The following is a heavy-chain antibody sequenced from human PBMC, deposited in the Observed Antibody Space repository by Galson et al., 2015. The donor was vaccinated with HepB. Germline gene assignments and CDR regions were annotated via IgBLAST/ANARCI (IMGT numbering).Heavy chain of an antibody. D-gene: IGHD3-10*01. CDR3: ARDRVDTMVRGIIMSFDF. J-gene: IGHJ4*02. Sequence: SLRLSCAASGFTFSSYGMHWVRQAPGKGLEWGALISYDGSNKYYADSVKGRFTISRDHSKNTLYLQMNTLRTADTAVYYCARDRVDTMVRGIIMSFDFWGQGTLVTVSS. CDR2: ISYDGSNK. CDR1: GFTFSSYG. V-gene: IGHV3-30*03.